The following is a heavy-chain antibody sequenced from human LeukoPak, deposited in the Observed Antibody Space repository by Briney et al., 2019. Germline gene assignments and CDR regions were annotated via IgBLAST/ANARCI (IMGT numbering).Heavy chain of an antibody. CDR2: IYHSGST. Sequence: SETLSLTCTVSGGSISSSSYYWGWIRQPPGKGLEWIGSIYHSGSTYYNPSLKSRVTISVDTSKNQFSLKLSSVTAADTAVYYCARRPGIAAATNWFDPWGQGTLVTVSS. CDR3: ARRPGIAAATNWFDP. V-gene: IGHV4-39*01. CDR1: GGSISSSSYY. D-gene: IGHD6-13*01. J-gene: IGHJ5*02.